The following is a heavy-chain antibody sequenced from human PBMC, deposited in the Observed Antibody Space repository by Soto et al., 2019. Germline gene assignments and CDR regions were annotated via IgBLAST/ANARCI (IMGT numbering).Heavy chain of an antibody. J-gene: IGHJ6*02. Sequence: PGGSLRLSCAASGFTFSSYSMNWVRQAPGKGLEWVSSISSSSSYIYYVDSVKGRFTISRDNAKNSLYLQMNSLRAEDTAVYYCARDRYDSSYYYYGMDVWGQGTTVTVSS. CDR3: ARDRYDSSYYYYGMDV. V-gene: IGHV3-21*01. CDR2: ISSSSSYI. CDR1: GFTFSSYS. D-gene: IGHD3-22*01.